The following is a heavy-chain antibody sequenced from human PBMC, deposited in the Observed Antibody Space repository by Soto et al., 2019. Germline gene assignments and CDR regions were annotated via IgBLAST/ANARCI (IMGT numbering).Heavy chain of an antibody. CDR1: GYIFASYY. CDR2: INPSGGGT. Sequence: QVQLVQSGAEVKKPGASVKVSCKASGYIFASYYIYWVRQAPGQGLEWMGLINPSGGGTTYARKFQGRVTMTMDTSTSTVYMELSSLTSEDTAVYYCARGTRFVPWGQGTLVTVSS. CDR3: ARGTRFVP. V-gene: IGHV1-46*03. J-gene: IGHJ5*02. D-gene: IGHD6-6*01.